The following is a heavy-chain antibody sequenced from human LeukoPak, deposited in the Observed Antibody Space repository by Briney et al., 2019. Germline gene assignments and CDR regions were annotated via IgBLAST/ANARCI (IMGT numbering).Heavy chain of an antibody. CDR2: ISYDGSNK. Sequence: GGSLRLSCAASGFSFSSYAMHWVRQAPGKGLEWVAVISYDGSNKYYVDSVKGRFTISRDNSKNTMYLQMNSLRVEDTAVYYCARFAAGGSYYYYMDVWGKGTTVTVSS. J-gene: IGHJ6*03. D-gene: IGHD6-25*01. V-gene: IGHV3-30-3*01. CDR1: GFSFSSYA. CDR3: ARFAAGGSYYYYMDV.